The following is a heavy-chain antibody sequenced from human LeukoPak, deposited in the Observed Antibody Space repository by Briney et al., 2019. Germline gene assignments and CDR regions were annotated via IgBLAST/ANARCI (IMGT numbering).Heavy chain of an antibody. D-gene: IGHD6-19*01. V-gene: IGHV4-59*02. CDR1: GGSVTGYY. CDR3: ASLSRVAGPKIDY. J-gene: IGHJ4*02. Sequence: TSETLSLTCTVSGGSVTGYYWSWIRQPPGKGLEWIGYIYYSGSTNYNPSLKSRVTISVDTSKNQFSLKLSSVTAADTAVYYCASLSRVAGPKIDYWGQGTLVTVSS. CDR2: IYYSGST.